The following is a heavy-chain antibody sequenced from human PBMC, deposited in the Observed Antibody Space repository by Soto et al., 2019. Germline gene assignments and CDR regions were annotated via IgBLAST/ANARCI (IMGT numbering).Heavy chain of an antibody. CDR1: VGSVSSGSYY. Sequence: PSETLSLTCTVSVGSVSSGSYYWSGIRHPPGTGLEWIGYIYYSGSTNYNPSLKSRVTISVDTSKNQFSLKLSSVTAADTAVYYCARTYYDILTGYRFDPWAQATLLTASS. D-gene: IGHD3-9*01. V-gene: IGHV4-61*01. J-gene: IGHJ5*02. CDR2: IYYSGST. CDR3: ARTYYDILTGYRFDP.